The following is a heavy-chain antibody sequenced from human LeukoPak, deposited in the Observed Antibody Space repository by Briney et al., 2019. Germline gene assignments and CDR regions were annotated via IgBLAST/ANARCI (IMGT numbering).Heavy chain of an antibody. CDR2: ISDIGSI. J-gene: IGHJ4*02. CDR3: AGHHPRNTVDS. CDR1: GGSISRYY. Sequence: SETLSLTCTVSGGSISRYYWSWIRQPPGKGLEWIAYISDIGSINYNPSLKSRVTKSLDTSKNQFSLKLSSVTAADTAVYYCAGHHPRNTVDSWGQGTLVTVSS. D-gene: IGHD2-8*02. V-gene: IGHV4-59*08.